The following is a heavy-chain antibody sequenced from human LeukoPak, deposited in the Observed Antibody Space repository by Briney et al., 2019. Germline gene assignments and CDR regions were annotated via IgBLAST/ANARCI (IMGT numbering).Heavy chain of an antibody. J-gene: IGHJ4*02. V-gene: IGHV3-30*18. Sequence: GGSLRLSCAATGFTFSNYGMHWVRQAPGQGLEWVAVISFDESNKYYADSVKGRFTISRDKSKNTLYLQMNSLRVEDTAVYYCAKDNGSPSLVVVLVATAPDYWGQGTLVTVSS. CDR3: AKDNGSPSLVVVLVATAPDY. D-gene: IGHD2-15*01. CDR1: GFTFSNYG. CDR2: ISFDESNK.